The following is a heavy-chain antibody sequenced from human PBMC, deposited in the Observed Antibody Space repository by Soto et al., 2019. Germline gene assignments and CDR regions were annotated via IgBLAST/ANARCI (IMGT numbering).Heavy chain of an antibody. J-gene: IGHJ4*02. V-gene: IGHV4-34*01. CDR1: GGSFSGYY. Sequence: QVQLQQWGAGLLKPSETLSLTCAVYGGSFSGYYWSWIRQPPGKGLEWIGEINHSGSTNYNPSLQSRVTISVDTSKNQFSLKLSSVTAADTAVYYCASGRPRARVDYWGQGTLVTVSS. CDR2: INHSGST. D-gene: IGHD2-15*01. CDR3: ASGRPRARVDY.